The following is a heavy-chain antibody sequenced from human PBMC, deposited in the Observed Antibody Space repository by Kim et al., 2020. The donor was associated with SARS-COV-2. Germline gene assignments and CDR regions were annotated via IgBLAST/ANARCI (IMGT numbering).Heavy chain of an antibody. J-gene: IGHJ4*02. CDR1: GGSISSSSYY. D-gene: IGHD3-9*01. Sequence: SETLSLTCTVSGGSISSSSYYWGWIRQPPGKGLEWIGSIYYSGSTYYNPSLKSRVTISVDTSKNQFSLKLSSVTAADTAVYYCARANPHRRGSLLRYFDWPPEFDYWGQGTLVTVSS. CDR2: IYYSGST. CDR3: ARANPHRRGSLLRYFDWPPEFDY. V-gene: IGHV4-39*01.